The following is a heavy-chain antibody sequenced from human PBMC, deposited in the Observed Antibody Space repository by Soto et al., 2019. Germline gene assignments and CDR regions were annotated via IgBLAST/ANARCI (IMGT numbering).Heavy chain of an antibody. CDR2: IRSKANSYAT. Sequence: GWSLRLSCAGSGFAFSGSTIHWVRQASGKGLEWVGRIRSKANSYATAYAASVKGRFIISRDDSKTTAYLQMSILKIEDTAVYYRVRENCFSYHGMDGWCQGTMVTVFS. CDR1: GFAFSGST. D-gene: IGHD2-15*01. V-gene: IGHV3-73*01. CDR3: VRENCFSYHGMDG. J-gene: IGHJ6*02.